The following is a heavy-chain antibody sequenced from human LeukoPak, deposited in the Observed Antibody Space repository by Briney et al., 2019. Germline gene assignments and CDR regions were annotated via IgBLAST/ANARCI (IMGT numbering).Heavy chain of an antibody. D-gene: IGHD2-2*01. J-gene: IGHJ4*02. CDR3: ARAQVPIVVVPAAIDY. CDR1: GFTFSNYN. V-gene: IGHV3-48*02. CDR2: ISIGSSPI. Sequence: GGSLRLSCAASGFTFSNYNMNWVRQAPGKGLEWVSYISIGSSPIYYADSVKGRFTISRDNAKNSLYLQMNSLRDEDTAVYYCARAQVPIVVVPAAIDYWGQGTLVTVSS.